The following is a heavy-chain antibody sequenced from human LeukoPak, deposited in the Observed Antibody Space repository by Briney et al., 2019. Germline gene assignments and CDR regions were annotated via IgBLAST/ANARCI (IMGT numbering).Heavy chain of an antibody. CDR2: ISYSGST. D-gene: IGHD1-7*01. CDR3: ARETGTSNMDV. J-gene: IGHJ6*02. CDR1: GGSISNYY. Sequence: SETLSLTCTVSGGSISNYYWSWIRQPPGKGLEWIGYISYSGSTKYNPSLQSRVTMSVDTSKNQFSLKLTSVTAADTAVYYCARETGTSNMDVWGQGTTVTASS. V-gene: IGHV4-59*12.